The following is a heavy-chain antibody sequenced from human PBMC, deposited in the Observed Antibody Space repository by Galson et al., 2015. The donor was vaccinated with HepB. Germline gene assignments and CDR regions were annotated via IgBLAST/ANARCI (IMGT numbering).Heavy chain of an antibody. CDR3: ARDRTIAVAGNYYYGMDV. CDR1: GFTFSSYS. Sequence: SLRLSCAASGFTFSSYSMNWVRQAPGKGLEWVSYISSSSSTIYYADSVKGRFTTSRDNAKNSLYLQMNSLRAEDTAVYYCARDRTIAVAGNYYYGMDVWGQGTTVTVSS. D-gene: IGHD6-19*01. CDR2: ISSSSSTI. V-gene: IGHV3-48*01. J-gene: IGHJ6*02.